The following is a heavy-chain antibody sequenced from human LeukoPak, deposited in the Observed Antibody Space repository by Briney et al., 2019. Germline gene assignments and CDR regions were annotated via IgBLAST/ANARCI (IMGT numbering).Heavy chain of an antibody. Sequence: PGGSLRLSCAASGFTFSSYWMSWVRQAPGKGLEWVANIKQDGSEKYYVDSVKGRFTISRDNAKNSLYLQMNSLRAEDTAVYYCARDFAQLWLSLLDYWGQGTLVTVSS. CDR1: GFTFSSYW. D-gene: IGHD5-18*01. CDR2: IKQDGSEK. V-gene: IGHV3-7*01. CDR3: ARDFAQLWLSLLDY. J-gene: IGHJ4*02.